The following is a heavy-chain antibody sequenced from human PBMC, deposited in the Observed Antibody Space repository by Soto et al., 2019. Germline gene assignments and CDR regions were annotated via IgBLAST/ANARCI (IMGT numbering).Heavy chain of an antibody. CDR2: ISYDGNNK. V-gene: IGHV3-30-3*01. CDR1: GFTFSTYA. J-gene: IGHJ4*02. CDR3: ARAGYCSSTSCYGPFHY. D-gene: IGHD2-2*03. Sequence: QVQLVESGGGVVQPGRSLRLSCAASGFTFSTYAIHWVRQAPGKGLEWVAVISYDGNNKYYADSVKGRFTISRDNSNNTLYLQMNSLRAEDTAMYYCARAGYCSSTSCYGPFHYWGQGTLVTVSS.